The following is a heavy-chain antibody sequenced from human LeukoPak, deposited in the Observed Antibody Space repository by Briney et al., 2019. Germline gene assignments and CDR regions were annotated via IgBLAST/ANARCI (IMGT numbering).Heavy chain of an antibody. Sequence: SETPSLTCTVSGGSISSYYWSWIRQPPGKGLEWIGYIYYSGSTNYNPSLKSRVTISVDTSKNQFSLKLSSVTAADTAVYYCARAYTAMVTFDYWGQGTLVTVSS. CDR3: ARAYTAMVTFDY. J-gene: IGHJ4*02. V-gene: IGHV4-59*01. CDR1: GGSISSYY. D-gene: IGHD5-18*01. CDR2: IYYSGST.